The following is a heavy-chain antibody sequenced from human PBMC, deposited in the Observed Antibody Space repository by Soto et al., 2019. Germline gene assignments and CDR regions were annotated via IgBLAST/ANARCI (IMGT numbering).Heavy chain of an antibody. Sequence: PGGSLRLSCAASGFTFSSYAMHWVRQAPGKGLEWVAVISYDGSTKCYAASVKGRFTISRDNSKNTLYLQMNSLRAEDTAVYYGARTTNYDFWSGASDGMDVWGQGTTVTVSS. D-gene: IGHD3-3*01. V-gene: IGHV3-30-3*01. CDR1: GFTFSSYA. J-gene: IGHJ6*02. CDR3: ARTTNYDFWSGASDGMDV. CDR2: ISYDGSTK.